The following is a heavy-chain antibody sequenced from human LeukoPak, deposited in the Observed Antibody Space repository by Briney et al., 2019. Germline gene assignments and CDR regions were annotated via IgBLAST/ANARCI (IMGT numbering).Heavy chain of an antibody. V-gene: IGHV3-66*01. D-gene: IGHD2-15*01. CDR3: ARDLGRYCSGGSCYGMDV. J-gene: IGHJ6*02. CDR1: GFTVSSNY. CDR2: IYSGGST. Sequence: GGSLRLSCAASGFTVSSNYMSWVRQAPGKGLEWVSVIYSGGSTYYADSVKGRFTISRDNSKNTLYLQMNSLRAEDTAVYYCARDLGRYCSGGSCYGMDVWGQGTTVTVSS.